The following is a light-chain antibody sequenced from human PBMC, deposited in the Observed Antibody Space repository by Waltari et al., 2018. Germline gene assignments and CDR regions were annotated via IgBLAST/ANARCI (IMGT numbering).Light chain of an antibody. V-gene: IGLV1-44*01. CDR3: AAWDDSLRGDV. J-gene: IGLJ1*01. CDR2: TNN. CDR1: NSNTGSNT. Sequence: QPVLTQPPSASGTPGQRVTISCSGSNSNTGSNTVNWYPQFPGTPPKLLIYTNNQRPSGVPDRFSGSKSGTSASLAISGLQSEDEAEYYCAAWDDSLRGDVFGTGTKVTVL.